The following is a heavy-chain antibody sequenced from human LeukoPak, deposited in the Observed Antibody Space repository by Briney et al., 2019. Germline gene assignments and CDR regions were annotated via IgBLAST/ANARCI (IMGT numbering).Heavy chain of an antibody. V-gene: IGHV4-34*01. CDR1: GGSFSGYY. Sequence: SGTLSLTCAVYGGSFSGYYWSWIRQPPGKGLEWIGEINHSGSTNYNPSLKSRVTISVDTSKNQFSLKLSSVTAADTAVYYCARGTRITMVRGVIYYYGMDVWGQGTTVTVSS. J-gene: IGHJ6*02. CDR2: INHSGST. D-gene: IGHD3-10*01. CDR3: ARGTRITMVRGVIYYYGMDV.